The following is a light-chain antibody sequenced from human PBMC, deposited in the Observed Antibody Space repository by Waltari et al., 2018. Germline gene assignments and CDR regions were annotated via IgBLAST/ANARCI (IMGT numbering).Light chain of an antibody. Sequence: QSVLTQPPSVSAPPGQRVTISCSGGRSTIGNNYVSWYPHFPGTAPKRLICQVIKRPSGVSSRFAGSKSGSTASLIISGLQPDDEADYYCCSYAGRGTYVFGSGTKVTVL. CDR2: QVI. V-gene: IGLV2-23*02. CDR3: CSYAGRGTYV. CDR1: RSTIGNNY. J-gene: IGLJ1*01.